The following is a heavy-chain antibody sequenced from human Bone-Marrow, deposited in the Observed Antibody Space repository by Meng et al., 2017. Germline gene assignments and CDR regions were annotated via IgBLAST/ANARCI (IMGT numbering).Heavy chain of an antibody. CDR1: GYRFTSHW. CDR2: IFPEDSDI. Sequence: KVSCKGYGYRFTSHWIGWVRQRPGKGLEWMGIIFPEDSDIRYSPSFQGQVTISADKSTSTVYLQWSILRASDTAIYYCARNGGSPFDSWGQGTLVTVSS. V-gene: IGHV5-51*01. J-gene: IGHJ4*02. CDR3: ARNGGSPFDS.